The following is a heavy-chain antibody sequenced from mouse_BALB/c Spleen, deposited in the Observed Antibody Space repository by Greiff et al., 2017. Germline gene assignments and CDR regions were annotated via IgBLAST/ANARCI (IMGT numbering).Heavy chain of an antibody. D-gene: IGHD2-1*01. V-gene: IGHV2-9*02. Sequence: VHLVESGPGLVAPSQSLSITCTVSGFSLTSYGVHWVRQPPGKGLEWLGVIWAGGSTNYNSALMSRLSISKDNSKSQVFLKMNSLQTDDTAMYYCARQYYGKNYAMDYWGQGTSVTVSS. CDR3: ARQYYGKNYAMDY. CDR1: GFSLTSYG. J-gene: IGHJ4*01. CDR2: IWAGGST.